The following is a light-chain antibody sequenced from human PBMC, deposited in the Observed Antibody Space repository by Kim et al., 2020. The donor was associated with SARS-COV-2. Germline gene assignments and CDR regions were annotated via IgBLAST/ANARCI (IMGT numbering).Light chain of an antibody. CDR2: EVT. V-gene: IGLV2-23*02. CDR1: SSDVGSFKL. Sequence: QSALSQPASVSGSPGQSITISCTGTSSDVGSFKLVSWYQHHPGKAPKLIISEVTKRPSGVSHRFSGSKSDNTASLTISGLQAEDEADYYCCSYAGSRTLVFGGGTQLTVL. J-gene: IGLJ2*01. CDR3: CSYAGSRTLV.